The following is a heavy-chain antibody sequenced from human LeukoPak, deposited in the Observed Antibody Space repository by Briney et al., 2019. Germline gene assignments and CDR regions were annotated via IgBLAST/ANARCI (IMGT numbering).Heavy chain of an antibody. Sequence: SETLSLTCTVSGGSISSSYCSWIRQPPGKGLEWIGYIYHSESTNYNPSLKSRVTISVDTSKNQFSLKLSSVTAADTAVCYCARQAGGTSGPFDYWGQGTLVTVSS. J-gene: IGHJ4*02. D-gene: IGHD4-23*01. CDR3: ARQAGGTSGPFDY. CDR2: IYHSEST. CDR1: GGSISSSY. V-gene: IGHV4-59*08.